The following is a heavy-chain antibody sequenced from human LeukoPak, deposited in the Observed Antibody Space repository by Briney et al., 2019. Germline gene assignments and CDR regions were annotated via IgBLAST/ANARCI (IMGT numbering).Heavy chain of an antibody. V-gene: IGHV3-7*03. D-gene: IGHD5-12*01. Sequence: GGSLRLSCAASGFTFSSYWMSWVRQAPGKGLEWVANIKQDGSEKYYVDSVKGRFTISRDNSKNTLYLQMNSLRAEDTAVYYCAKSPSSGWLRLSSFDYWGQGTLVTVSS. CDR2: IKQDGSEK. CDR3: AKSPSSGWLRLSSFDY. CDR1: GFTFSSYW. J-gene: IGHJ4*02.